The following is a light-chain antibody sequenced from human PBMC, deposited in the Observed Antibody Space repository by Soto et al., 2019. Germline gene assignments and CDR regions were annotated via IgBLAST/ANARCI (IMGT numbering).Light chain of an antibody. CDR2: EVS. CDR3: CSYATPRQ. V-gene: IGLV2-23*02. Sequence: QSALTQPASVSGSPGQSITIACTGINTDVENYNFVSWYQQHPGKAPKLIIYEVSERPSGVSTRFSGSKSGNVASLTISGLQAEDEAEYYCCSYATPRQFGGGTKVTVL. CDR1: NTDVENYNF. J-gene: IGLJ2*01.